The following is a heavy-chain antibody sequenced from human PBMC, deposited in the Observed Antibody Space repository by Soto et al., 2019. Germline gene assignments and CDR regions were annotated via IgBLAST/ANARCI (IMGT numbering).Heavy chain of an antibody. CDR1: GFTFSSYA. D-gene: IGHD6-13*01. J-gene: IGHJ4*02. V-gene: IGHV3-64D*06. Sequence: GGSLRLSCSASGFTFSSYAMHWVRQAPGKGLEYVSAISSNGGSTYYADSVKGRFTISRDNSKNTLYLQMSSLRAEDTAVYYCVKGISSWYYADHFLDYCGQGTLVTVS. CDR3: VKGISSWYYADHFLDY. CDR2: ISSNGGST.